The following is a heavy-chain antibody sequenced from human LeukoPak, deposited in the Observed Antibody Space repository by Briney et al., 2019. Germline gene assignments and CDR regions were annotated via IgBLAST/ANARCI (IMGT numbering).Heavy chain of an antibody. V-gene: IGHV3-74*01. D-gene: IGHD1-14*01. Sequence: PGGSLRLSCAASGFTFSSYWMHWVRQAPGKGLVWVSGINSDGSSINYADSVKGRLTISRDNAKNTLYLQMNSLRAEDTAVYYCAPEDWFDPWGQGTLVTVSS. J-gene: IGHJ5*02. CDR2: INSDGSSI. CDR1: GFTFSSYW. CDR3: APEDWFDP.